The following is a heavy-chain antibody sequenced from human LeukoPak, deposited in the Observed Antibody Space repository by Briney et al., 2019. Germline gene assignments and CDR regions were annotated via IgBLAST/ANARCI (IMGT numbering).Heavy chain of an antibody. CDR3: AREWGSSGYLNYYFDY. CDR2: IKQDGSEK. J-gene: IGHJ4*02. D-gene: IGHD3-22*01. CDR1: GFTFSSYP. Sequence: GGSLRLSCAASGFTFSSYPMSWVRQAPGKGLEWVANIKQDGSEKYYVDSVKGRFTISRDNAKNSLYLQMNSLRAEDTAVYYCAREWGSSGYLNYYFDYWGQGTLVTVSS. V-gene: IGHV3-7*01.